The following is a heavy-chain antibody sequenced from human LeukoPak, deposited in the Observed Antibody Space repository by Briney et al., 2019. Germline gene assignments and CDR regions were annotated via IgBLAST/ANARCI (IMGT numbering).Heavy chain of an antibody. J-gene: IGHJ4*02. D-gene: IGHD6-19*01. Sequence: GGSLRLSCAASGFIFSSYSMSWVRQAPGKGLEWVSAISGSGGSTYYADSVKGRFTISRDNSKNTLYLQMNSLRAEDTAVYYCAKAALYSSGWYDYWGQGTLVTVSS. CDR3: AKAALYSSGWYDY. CDR2: ISGSGGST. CDR1: GFIFSSYS. V-gene: IGHV3-23*01.